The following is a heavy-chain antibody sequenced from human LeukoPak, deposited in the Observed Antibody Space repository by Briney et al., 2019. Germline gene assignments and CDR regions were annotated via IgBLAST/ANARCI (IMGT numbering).Heavy chain of an antibody. CDR2: IYYSGST. D-gene: IGHD2-15*01. J-gene: IGHJ6*02. Sequence: KPSETLSLTCTVSGGSISSSSYYWGWIRQPPGKGLEWIGSIYYSGSTYYNQSLKSRVTISVDTSKNHFSLKLSSVTAADTAVYYCASSGPCSGGSCLLYGMDVWGQGTTVTVSS. V-gene: IGHV4-39*02. CDR1: GGSISSSSYY. CDR3: ASSGPCSGGSCLLYGMDV.